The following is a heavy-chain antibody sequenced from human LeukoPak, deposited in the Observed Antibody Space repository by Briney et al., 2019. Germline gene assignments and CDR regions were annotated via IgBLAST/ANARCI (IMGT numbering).Heavy chain of an antibody. J-gene: IGHJ4*02. CDR2: IYPSDSDI. V-gene: IGHV5-51*01. Sequence: GASRKISCKGSGYRFTNYWIGWVRPIPGKGLELMGSIYPSDSDIRYSPSFQGQVTISADKSITTAYLQWSSLKASDTAKYYCTRQGVYYSDSSAYYYWGQGTLVTVSS. CDR3: TRQGVYYSDSSAYYY. D-gene: IGHD3-22*01. CDR1: GYRFTNYW.